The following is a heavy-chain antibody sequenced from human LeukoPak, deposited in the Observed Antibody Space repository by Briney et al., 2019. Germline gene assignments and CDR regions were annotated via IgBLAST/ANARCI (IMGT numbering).Heavy chain of an antibody. V-gene: IGHV4-34*01. CDR3: ARDLIDDSSGYYYVHAFDI. Sequence: PSETLSLTCAVYGGSFSGYYWSWIRQPPGKGLEWLGEINHSGSTNYDPPLKSRVTISVDTSKTLFSLKLSSVTAADTAVYYCARDLIDDSSGYYYVHAFDIWGQGTMVTVSS. J-gene: IGHJ3*02. CDR1: GGSFSGYY. D-gene: IGHD3-22*01. CDR2: INHSGST.